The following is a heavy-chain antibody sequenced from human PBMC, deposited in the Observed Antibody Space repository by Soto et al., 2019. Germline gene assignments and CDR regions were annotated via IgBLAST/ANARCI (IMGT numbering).Heavy chain of an antibody. J-gene: IGHJ4*02. D-gene: IGHD4-17*01. CDR1: GFTFDDYA. CDR3: AKDIRDYGDYFFDY. CDR2: ISWNSGSI. V-gene: IGHV3-9*01. Sequence: DVQLVESGGGLVQPGRSLRLSCAASGFTFDDYAMHWVRQAPGKGLEWVSGISWNSGSIGYADSVKGRFTISRDNAKNSLYLQMNSLRAEDTALYYCAKDIRDYGDYFFDYWGQGTLVTVSS.